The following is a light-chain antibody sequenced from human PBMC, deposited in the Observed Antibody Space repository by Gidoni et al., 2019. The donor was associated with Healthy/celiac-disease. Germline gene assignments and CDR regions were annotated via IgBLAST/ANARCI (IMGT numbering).Light chain of an antibody. CDR3: QQYGSSFT. V-gene: IGKV3-20*01. J-gene: IGKJ3*01. Sequence: EIVLTQSPGTLSLSPGERATLSCRASQSVSSSYVAWYQQKPGQAPRLLIYGASSRATGIPDRLSGSGSGTDFTLTISRLEPEDFAVYYCQQYGSSFTFGPGTKVDIK. CDR2: GAS. CDR1: QSVSSSY.